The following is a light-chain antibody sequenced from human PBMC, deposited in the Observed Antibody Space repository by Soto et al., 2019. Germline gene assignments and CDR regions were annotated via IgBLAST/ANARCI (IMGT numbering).Light chain of an antibody. Sequence: QSVLTQPPSASGSPGQRVTISCSGSSSNIGSKTVKWYQQLPGTAPKLLLYSNNQRPSGVPDRFSGSKSGTSASLAISGLQSEDEADYYCAAWDDSLNGVVFGGGTKLTVL. CDR2: SNN. J-gene: IGLJ2*01. V-gene: IGLV1-44*01. CDR3: AAWDDSLNGVV. CDR1: SSNIGSKT.